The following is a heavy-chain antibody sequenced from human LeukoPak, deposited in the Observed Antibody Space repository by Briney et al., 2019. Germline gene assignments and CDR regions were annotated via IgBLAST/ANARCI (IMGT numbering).Heavy chain of an antibody. CDR3: ARLYGSYYPNFDY. J-gene: IGHJ4*02. D-gene: IGHD1-26*01. V-gene: IGHV4-34*01. Sequence: SETLSLTCAVYGGSFSGYYWSWIRQPPGKGLEWIGEINHSGSTNYNPSLKSRVTISADTSKNQFSLKLSSVTAADTAVYYCARLYGSYYPNFDYWGQGTLVTVSS. CDR1: GGSFSGYY. CDR2: INHSGST.